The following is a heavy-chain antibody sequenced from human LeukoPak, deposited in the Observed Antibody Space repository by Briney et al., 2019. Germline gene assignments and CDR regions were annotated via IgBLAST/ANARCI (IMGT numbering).Heavy chain of an antibody. D-gene: IGHD3-3*01. V-gene: IGHV3-66*01. CDR2: IYSGGST. Sequence: GGSLRLSCAASGFTVSSNYMSWVRQAPGKGLEWVSVIYSGGSTYYADSVKGRFTISRDNSKNTLYLQMNSLRAEDTAVYYCARGARYYDFWSGHNYWGQGTLVTVPS. CDR1: GFTVSSNY. J-gene: IGHJ4*02. CDR3: ARGARYYDFWSGHNY.